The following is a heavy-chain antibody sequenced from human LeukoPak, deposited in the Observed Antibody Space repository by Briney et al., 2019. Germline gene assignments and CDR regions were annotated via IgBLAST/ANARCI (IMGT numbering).Heavy chain of an antibody. CDR3: ARQYGSGSYSPRDP. J-gene: IGHJ5*02. D-gene: IGHD3-10*01. Sequence: GGSLRLSCAASGFTFSDYYMSWIRQAPGKGLEWVSYISSSGSTTYYADSVKGRFTISRDNAKNSLYLQMNSLRAEDTAVYYCARQYGSGSYSPRDPWGQGTLVTVSS. CDR1: GFTFSDYY. V-gene: IGHV3-11*01. CDR2: ISSSGSTT.